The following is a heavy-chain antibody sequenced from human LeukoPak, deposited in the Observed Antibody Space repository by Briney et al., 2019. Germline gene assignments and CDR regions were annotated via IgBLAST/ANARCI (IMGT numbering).Heavy chain of an antibody. CDR2: ISGSAGST. Sequence: GSLRLSCAASGFTFSSYAMSWVRQAPGKGLEWVSVISGSAGSTYYADSVKGRFTISRDNSKNTLYLQMNSLRAGDTAVYYCAKYIPSSSGYDYWGQGTLVTVSS. D-gene: IGHD3-22*01. J-gene: IGHJ4*02. CDR1: GFTFSSYA. CDR3: AKYIPSSSGYDY. V-gene: IGHV3-23*01.